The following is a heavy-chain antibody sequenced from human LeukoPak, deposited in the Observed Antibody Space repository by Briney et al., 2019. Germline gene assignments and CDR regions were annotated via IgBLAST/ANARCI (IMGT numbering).Heavy chain of an antibody. J-gene: IGHJ4*02. CDR2: IYPGDSDT. CDR1: GYSFTSYW. Sequence: GESLKISCKGSGYSFTSYWIGWVRQMPGKGLEWMGIIYPGDSDTRYSPSFQGQVTISADKSISTACLQWSSLKASDTAMYYCARHPQIWFGESLPFDYWGQGTLVTVSS. V-gene: IGHV5-51*01. D-gene: IGHD3-10*01. CDR3: ARHPQIWFGESLPFDY.